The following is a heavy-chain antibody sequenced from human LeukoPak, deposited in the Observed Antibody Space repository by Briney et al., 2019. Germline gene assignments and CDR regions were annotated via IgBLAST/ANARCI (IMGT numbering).Heavy chain of an antibody. CDR1: GFTFSSYA. V-gene: IGHV3-64*01. Sequence: GGSLRLSCAAYGFTFSSYAMHWVRQAPGKGMEYVSAISSNGGSTYCANSVKGRFTISRDNSKNTLYLQMGSLRAEGMAVYYCARGQVVPAASFDYWGQGTLVTVSS. J-gene: IGHJ4*02. CDR2: ISSNGGST. D-gene: IGHD2-2*01. CDR3: ARGQVVPAASFDY.